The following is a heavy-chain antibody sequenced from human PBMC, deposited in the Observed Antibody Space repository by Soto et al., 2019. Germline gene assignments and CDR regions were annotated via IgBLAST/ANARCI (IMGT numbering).Heavy chain of an antibody. CDR3: AKYFPRVDIPTTSYFHS. CDR1: GFTFGNYA. Sequence: GGSLRLSCAGSGFTFGNYAMSWVRQAPGKGLEWVSGISGSGGGNLYYADSVKGRFTISRDNSNNMVYLQMDNLRVEDTAVYYCAKYFPRVDIPTTSYFHSWGQGRLVTLSS. D-gene: IGHD1-1*01. CDR2: ISGSGGGNL. V-gene: IGHV3-23*01. J-gene: IGHJ4*02.